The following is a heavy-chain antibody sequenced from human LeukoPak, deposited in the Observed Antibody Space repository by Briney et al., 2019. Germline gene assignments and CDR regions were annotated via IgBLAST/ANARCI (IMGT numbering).Heavy chain of an antibody. Sequence: PSETLSLTCAVYGGSFSGYYWSWIRQPPGKGLEWIGEINHSGNTNYNPSLKSRVTISVETSKNQFSLKLSSVTAADTAVYYCARGRYYYDSSGSGYYYYMDVWGKGTTVTVSS. CDR2: INHSGNT. CDR3: ARGRYYYDSSGSGYYYYMDV. J-gene: IGHJ6*03. CDR1: GGSFSGYY. D-gene: IGHD3-22*01. V-gene: IGHV4-34*01.